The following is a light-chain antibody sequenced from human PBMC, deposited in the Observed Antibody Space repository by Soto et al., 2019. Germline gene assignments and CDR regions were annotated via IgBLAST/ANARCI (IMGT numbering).Light chain of an antibody. CDR3: QQYNNWPPLT. V-gene: IGKV3-15*01. J-gene: IGKJ4*01. CDR2: AAS. CDR1: QSVSSN. Sequence: EIAMTQSPATLSVSPGERATLSCRASQSVSSNLAWYQQKPGQAPRLLIYAASTRATGLPARFSGSGSGTEFTLTISSLQSEDFAVYYCQQYNNWPPLTFGGGTKVEIK.